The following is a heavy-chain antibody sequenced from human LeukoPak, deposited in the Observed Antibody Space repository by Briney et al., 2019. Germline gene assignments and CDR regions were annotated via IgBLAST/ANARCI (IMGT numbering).Heavy chain of an antibody. CDR2: INDSGTT. J-gene: IGHJ3*02. Sequence: SETLSLTCAVYGGSFSGYYWNWIRQSPGKVLEWIGEINDSGTTNYNPSLKSRATISIDRSRKQFSLRLTSVTAADTAVYYCARFPCSGDSCYSGIRAFDIWGQGTTVIVSS. D-gene: IGHD2-15*01. CDR1: GGSFSGYY. CDR3: ARFPCSGDSCYSGIRAFDI. V-gene: IGHV4-34*01.